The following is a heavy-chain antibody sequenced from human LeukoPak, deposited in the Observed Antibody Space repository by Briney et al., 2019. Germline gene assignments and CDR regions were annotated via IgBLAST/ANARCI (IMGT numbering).Heavy chain of an antibody. CDR1: GFTFSSYA. CDR3: AKDYSITMVRETYYMDV. D-gene: IGHD3-10*01. Sequence: SGGSLRLSCAASGFTFSSYAMSWVRQAPGKGLEWVSAISGSGGSTYYADSVKGRFTIPRDNSKNTLYLQMNSLRAEDTAVYYCAKDYSITMVRETYYMDVWGKGTTVTVSS. J-gene: IGHJ6*03. CDR2: ISGSGGST. V-gene: IGHV3-23*01.